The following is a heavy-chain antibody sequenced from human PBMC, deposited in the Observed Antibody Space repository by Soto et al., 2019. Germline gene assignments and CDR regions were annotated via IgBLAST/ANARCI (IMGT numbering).Heavy chain of an antibody. J-gene: IGHJ6*02. V-gene: IGHV4-34*01. CDR3: ARGRYSGFNYYYYGMDV. CDR2: INHSGST. D-gene: IGHD1-1*01. Sequence: SETLSLTCAVYGGSFSGYYWSWIRQPPGKGLEWIGEINHSGSTNYNPSLKSRVTISVDTSKNQFSLKLSSVTAADSAVYYCARGRYSGFNYYYYGMDVWGQGTTVTVSS. CDR1: GGSFSGYY.